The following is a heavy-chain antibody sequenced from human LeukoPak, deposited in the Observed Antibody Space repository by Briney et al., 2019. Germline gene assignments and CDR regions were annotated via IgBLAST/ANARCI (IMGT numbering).Heavy chain of an antibody. Sequence: QPGGSLRLSCATSGFTFSTYGMEWVRQAPGKGLEWVAIIFSDGIRKYYADSVKGRFTISRDISRSTLYLEMNSLSAEDTAVYYCARASGPIKKNRFDQWGQGTLVTVSS. CDR1: GFTFSTYG. CDR3: ARASGPIKKNRFDQ. V-gene: IGHV3-30*12. J-gene: IGHJ4*02. CDR2: IFSDGIRK. D-gene: IGHD1-26*01.